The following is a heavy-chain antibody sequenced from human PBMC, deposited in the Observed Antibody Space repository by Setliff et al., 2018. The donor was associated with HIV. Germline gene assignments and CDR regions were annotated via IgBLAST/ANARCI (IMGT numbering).Heavy chain of an antibody. D-gene: IGHD5-18*01. J-gene: IGHJ4*02. CDR1: GGSISKYF. V-gene: IGHV4-4*07. CDR3: ARDSPCGYSYGYTCFDY. CDR2: IYSSGST. Sequence: ETLSLTCTVSGGSISKYFWSWIRQSAEKGLEWIGRIYSSGSTNQNPSLKSRVSMSVDTSKSQFSLNLSSVTAADTAVYYCARDSPCGYSYGYTCFDYWGQGTLVTVSS.